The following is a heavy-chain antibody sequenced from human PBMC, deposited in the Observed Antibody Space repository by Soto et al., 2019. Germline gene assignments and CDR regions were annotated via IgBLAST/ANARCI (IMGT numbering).Heavy chain of an antibody. J-gene: IGHJ6*03. D-gene: IGHD2-15*01. Sequence: EVQLVESGGGLVKPGGSLRLSCAASGFTFSSYSMNWVHQAPGKGLEWVSSISSSSSYIYYADSVKGRFTISRDNAKNSLYLQMNSLRAEDTAVYYCARDQGYCSGGSCYYHYYMDVWGKGTTVTVSS. V-gene: IGHV3-21*01. CDR1: GFTFSSYS. CDR2: ISSSSSYI. CDR3: ARDQGYCSGGSCYYHYYMDV.